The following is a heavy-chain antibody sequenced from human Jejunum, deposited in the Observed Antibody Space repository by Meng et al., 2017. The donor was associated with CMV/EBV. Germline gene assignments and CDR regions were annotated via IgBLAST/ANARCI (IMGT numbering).Heavy chain of an antibody. Sequence: TFNAYAMHWVRTAPGKGLEWVSGISSSSGVTGYADSVKRRFTISRDNAKNSLYLQMNSLRPQDTAVYYCARSTRGYYDITGYFEYWGQGTLVTVSS. D-gene: IGHD3-22*01. CDR2: ISSSSGVT. CDR3: ARSTRGYYDITGYFEY. CDR1: TFNAYA. J-gene: IGHJ4*02. V-gene: IGHV3-9*01.